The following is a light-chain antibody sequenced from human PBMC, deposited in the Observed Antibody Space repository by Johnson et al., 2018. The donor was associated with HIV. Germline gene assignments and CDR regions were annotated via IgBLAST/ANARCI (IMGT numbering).Light chain of an antibody. V-gene: IGLV1-51*02. CDR3: GTWDSSLSAGPYV. CDR2: ENN. Sequence: QSVLTQPPSVSAAPGQKVTISCSGSSSNIGNNYVYWYQQLPGTAPKLLIYENNKRPSGIPDRFSGSKSGPSATLGITGPPTGDEADYYCGTWDSSLSAGPYVFGTGTKVTVL. J-gene: IGLJ1*01. CDR1: SSNIGNNY.